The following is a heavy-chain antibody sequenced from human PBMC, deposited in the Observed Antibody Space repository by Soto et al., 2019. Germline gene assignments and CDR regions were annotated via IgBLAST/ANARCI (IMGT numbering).Heavy chain of an antibody. V-gene: IGHV4-39*01. Sequence: SETLSLTCTVSGGSISSSSYYWGWIRQPPGKGLEWIGSIYYSGSTYYNPSLKSRVTISVDTSKNQFSLKLSSVTAADTAVYYCARHWGGGDCYGLDYWGQGTLVTVSS. D-gene: IGHD2-21*01. CDR2: IYYSGST. CDR1: GGSISSSSYY. CDR3: ARHWGGGDCYGLDY. J-gene: IGHJ4*02.